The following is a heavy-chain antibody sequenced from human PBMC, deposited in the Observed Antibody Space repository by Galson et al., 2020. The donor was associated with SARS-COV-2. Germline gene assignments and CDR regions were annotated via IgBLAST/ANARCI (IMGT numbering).Heavy chain of an antibody. CDR1: GFTFSSYS. J-gene: IGHJ3*02. CDR3: ARTYSSSWYGSRPDGFDI. Sequence: TGGSLRLSCAASGFTFSSYSMTWVRKAQGKGLEWVSTIRSSSSYIYYADSVKGRFTISRDNAKNSLYLQMNSLRAEDTAVYYCARTYSSSWYGSRPDGFDIWGQGTMVTVSS. V-gene: IGHV3-21*01. D-gene: IGHD6-13*01. CDR2: IRSSSSYI.